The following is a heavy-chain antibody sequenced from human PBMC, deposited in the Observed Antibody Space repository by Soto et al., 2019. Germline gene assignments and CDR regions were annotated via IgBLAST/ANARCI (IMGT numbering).Heavy chain of an antibody. CDR2: ILPIFDTT. D-gene: IGHD5-18*01. V-gene: IGHV1-69*01. CDR3: ATVGRGYSSAPRFYFKY. CDR1: GGIFSSNA. J-gene: IGHJ4*02. Sequence: QVQLVQSGAEVKKPGSSVKVSCQASGGIFSSNAISWVRQAPGQGLEWMGGILPIFDTTHYAQKFQGRVTITADESTSTAHMELSSLKSEDTALYYWATVGRGYSSAPRFYFKYWGQGTLVTVSS.